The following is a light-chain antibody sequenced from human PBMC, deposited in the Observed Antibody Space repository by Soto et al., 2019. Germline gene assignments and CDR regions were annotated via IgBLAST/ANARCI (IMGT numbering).Light chain of an antibody. CDR2: HTS. V-gene: IGKV3-20*01. CDR1: QTVNSR. CDR3: QQYGSSPIT. J-gene: IGKJ5*01. Sequence: EIVLTQSPATLSSSPGERATLSCRASQTVNSRLAWYQHKPGQAPRLLIYHTSNRATGIPARFSGSGSGTDFTLTISSLEPEDFAVYYCQQYGSSPITFGQGTRLEIK.